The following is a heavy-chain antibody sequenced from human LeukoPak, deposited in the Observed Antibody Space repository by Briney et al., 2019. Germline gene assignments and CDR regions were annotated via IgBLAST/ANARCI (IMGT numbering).Heavy chain of an antibody. CDR3: ASLITRTYYYYYYMDV. V-gene: IGHV3-21*01. J-gene: IGHJ6*03. D-gene: IGHD3-3*01. Sequence: GGSLRLSCAASGFTFSSYSMNWVRQAPGKGLEWVSSISSSSSYIYYADSVKGRFTISRDNAKNSLYLQMNSLRAEDTAVYYCASLITRTYYYYYYMDVCGKGTTVTVSS. CDR2: ISSSSSYI. CDR1: GFTFSSYS.